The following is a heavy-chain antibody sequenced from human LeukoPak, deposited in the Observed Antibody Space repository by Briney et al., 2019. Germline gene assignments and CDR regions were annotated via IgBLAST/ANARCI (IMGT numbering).Heavy chain of an antibody. CDR1: GLTFSRYW. V-gene: IGHV3-33*07. D-gene: IGHD2/OR15-2a*01. J-gene: IGHJ4*02. Sequence: PGGSLRLSCAASGLTFSRYWLTWVRQAPGKGLEWVAVIWYDGSNKYYADSVKGRFTISRDNSKNTLYLQMNSLRAEDTAVYYCAREEYQYWGQGTLVTVSS. CDR3: AREEYQY. CDR2: IWYDGSNK.